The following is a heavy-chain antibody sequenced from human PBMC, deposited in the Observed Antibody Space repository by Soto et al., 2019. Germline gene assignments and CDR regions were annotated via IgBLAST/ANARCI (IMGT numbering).Heavy chain of an antibody. CDR1: GGTISSYY. CDR2: IYYSGST. V-gene: IGHV4-59*08. CDR3: ARHFPGPRVEYQMPRPYYYYDGMDV. D-gene: IGHD2-2*01. Sequence: PSETLALTCTVSGGTISSYYWSWIRQPPGKGLEWIGYIYYSGSTNYNPSLKSRVTISVDTSKNQFSLKLSSVTAADTAVYYCARHFPGPRVEYQMPRPYYYYDGMDVWGQGTTVTVS. J-gene: IGHJ6*02.